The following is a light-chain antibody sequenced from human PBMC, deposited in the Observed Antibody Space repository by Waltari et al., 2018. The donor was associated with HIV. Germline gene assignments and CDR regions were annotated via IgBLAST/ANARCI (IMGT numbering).Light chain of an antibody. J-gene: IGLJ1*01. CDR1: SSDVGGYTS. V-gene: IGLV2-14*01. CDR2: EVS. CDR3: SSYTSSSTPV. Sequence: QSALTQPASVSGSPGQSITIPCPGTSSDVGGYTSVPWYQQHPGKAPKLMIYEVSNRPSGVSNRFSGSKSGNTASLTISGLQAEDEADYYCSSYTSSSTPVFGTGTKVTVL.